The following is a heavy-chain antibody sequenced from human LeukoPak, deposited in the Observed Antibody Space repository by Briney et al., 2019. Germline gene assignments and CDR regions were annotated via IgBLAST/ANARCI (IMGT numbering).Heavy chain of an antibody. CDR2: ISSSSSYI. Sequence: PGGSLRLSCAACGFTFSSYSMNWVRQAPGKGLEWVSSISSSSSYIYYADSVKGRFTISRDNAKNSLYLQMNSLRAEDTAVYYCARDSRRYFDYWGQGTLVTVSS. J-gene: IGHJ4*02. CDR3: ARDSRRYFDY. V-gene: IGHV3-21*01. CDR1: GFTFSSYS.